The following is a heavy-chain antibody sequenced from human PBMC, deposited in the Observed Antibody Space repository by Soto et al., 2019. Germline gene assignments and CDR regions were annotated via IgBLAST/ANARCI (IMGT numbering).Heavy chain of an antibody. V-gene: IGHV3-23*01. J-gene: IGHJ4*02. D-gene: IGHD1-26*01. CDR2: ISGGGSST. Sequence: PGGSLRLSCGASGFTFSNYAMSWVRQAPGKGLEWVSGISGGGSSTYYADSVKGRFTISRDNSKNTLYLQMNSLRAEDTAVYYCAKKWNYFDSWGQGTLVTVSS. CDR1: GFTFSNYA. CDR3: AKKWNYFDS.